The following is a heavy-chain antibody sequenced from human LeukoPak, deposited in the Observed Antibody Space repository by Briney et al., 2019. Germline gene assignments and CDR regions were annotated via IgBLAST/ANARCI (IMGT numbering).Heavy chain of an antibody. V-gene: IGHV1-2*02. CDR1: GYTFTVYY. CDR3: ARWNSGAVAGTHFDY. CDR2: IDPNSGDT. J-gene: IGHJ4*02. D-gene: IGHD6-19*01. Sequence: ASVKVSCKASGYTFTVYYMHWVRQAPGQGVEWVGWIDPNSGDTKYAQKFQDRVTMTRDTSVSTASMELSRLTSDDTAVYYCARWNSGAVAGTHFDYWGQGTLVTVSS.